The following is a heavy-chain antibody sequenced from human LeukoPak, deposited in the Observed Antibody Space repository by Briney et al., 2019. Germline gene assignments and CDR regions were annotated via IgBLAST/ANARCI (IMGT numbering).Heavy chain of an antibody. V-gene: IGHV4-39*07. D-gene: IGHD2-2*01. J-gene: IGHJ6*03. CDR2: IYYSGST. CDR1: GGSISSSSYY. Sequence: SETLSLTCTVSGGSISSSSYYWGWIRQPPGKGLEWIGSIYYSGSTYYNPSLKSRVTISVDTSKNQFSLKLSSVTAADTAVYYCARRGCSSTSCELGYYYYMDVWGKGTTVTVSS. CDR3: ARRGCSSTSCELGYYYYMDV.